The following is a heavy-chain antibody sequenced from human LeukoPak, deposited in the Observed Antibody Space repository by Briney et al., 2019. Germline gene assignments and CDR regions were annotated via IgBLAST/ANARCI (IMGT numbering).Heavy chain of an antibody. D-gene: IGHD3-22*01. V-gene: IGHV3-66*02. CDR2: IYSGGST. CDR3: AREMYYYDSSGYSHLYFDY. CDR1: GFTVSSNY. J-gene: IGHJ4*02. Sequence: GGSLRLSCAASGFTVSSNYMSWVRQAPGKGLEWVSVIYSGGSTYYADSVKGRFTISRDNSKNTLYLQMNSLRAEDTAVYYCAREMYYYDSSGYSHLYFDYWGQGTPVTVS.